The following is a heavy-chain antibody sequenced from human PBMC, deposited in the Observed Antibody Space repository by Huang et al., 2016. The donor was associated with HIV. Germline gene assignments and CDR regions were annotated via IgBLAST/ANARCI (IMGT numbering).Heavy chain of an antibody. Sequence: EVQLVQSGAEVKKPGESLKISCKGSGYTFTNSWIGWVRQMPGKGLEWMGRIYPGDSDLRYSPSFQGQVTISADKSISTAYLLWSTLEASDTAMYYCARGATLTGNTNFFDVWGQGTMVSVSS. CDR3: ARGATLTGNTNFFDV. CDR2: IYPGDSDL. CDR1: GYTFTNSW. V-gene: IGHV5-51*03. J-gene: IGHJ3*01. D-gene: IGHD3-9*01.